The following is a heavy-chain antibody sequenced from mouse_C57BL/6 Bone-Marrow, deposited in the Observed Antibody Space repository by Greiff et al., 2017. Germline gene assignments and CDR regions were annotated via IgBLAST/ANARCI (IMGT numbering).Heavy chain of an antibody. CDR1: GFNIKDDY. D-gene: IGHD1-1*01. CDR3: TTHYYGSSCVYFDD. Sequence: EVQLQQSGAELVRPGASVKLSCTASGFNIKDDYMHWVKQRPEQGLEWIGWIDPENGDTEYASKFQGKATITADTSSNTAYLQLSSLTSEDTAVYYCTTHYYGSSCVYFDDWGQGTTLTVSS. CDR2: IDPENGDT. V-gene: IGHV14-4*01. J-gene: IGHJ2*01.